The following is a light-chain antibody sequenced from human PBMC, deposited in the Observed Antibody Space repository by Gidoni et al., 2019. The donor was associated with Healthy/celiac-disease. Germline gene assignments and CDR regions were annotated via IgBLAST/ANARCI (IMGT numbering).Light chain of an antibody. CDR2: AAS. J-gene: IGKJ5*01. CDR1: QSISSY. Sequence: DIQMNQSASSLSASVGDRVTITCRASQSISSYLNWYQQKPGKAPKLLIYAASSLQSGVPSRFSGSVSGTDFTLTISSLQPEDFATYYCQQSYSTPPITFGQGTRLEIK. CDR3: QQSYSTPPIT. V-gene: IGKV1-39*01.